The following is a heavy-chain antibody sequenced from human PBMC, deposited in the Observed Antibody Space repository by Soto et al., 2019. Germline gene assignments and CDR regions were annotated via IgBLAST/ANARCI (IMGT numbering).Heavy chain of an antibody. CDR2: INQYGKIT. Sequence: DVRLVESGGGFIQPGGSLRLSCAASGFSFEEYEMNWVRQAPGQGLEWVSYINQYGKITYYADSVKGLFTVSRDDAKNSLFLQMDSLRAEDTALYYCARAAWSDEGWDHWGQGILVTVSS. CDR1: GFSFEEYE. CDR3: ARAAWSDEGWDH. J-gene: IGHJ4*02. D-gene: IGHD1-26*01. V-gene: IGHV3-48*03.